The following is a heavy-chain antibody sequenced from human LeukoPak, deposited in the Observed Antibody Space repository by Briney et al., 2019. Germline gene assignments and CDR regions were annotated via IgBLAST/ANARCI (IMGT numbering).Heavy chain of an antibody. CDR2: ISSSSSYI. CDR3: ARGGHCSSDTCSLDH. V-gene: IGHV3-21*06. J-gene: IGHJ4*02. Sequence: GGSLRLSCAASGFTFSSYSMNWVRQAPGKGLEWVSSISSSSSYIYYADSVKGRFTISRASAKNSLYLQMNSLRVEDTAIYYCARGGHCSSDTCSLDHWGQGTLVTVSS. CDR1: GFTFSSYS. D-gene: IGHD2-15*01.